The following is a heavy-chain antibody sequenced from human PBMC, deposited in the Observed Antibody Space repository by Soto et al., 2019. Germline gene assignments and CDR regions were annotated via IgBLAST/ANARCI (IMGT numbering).Heavy chain of an antibody. CDR2: INHSGST. J-gene: IGHJ6*03. D-gene: IGHD3-10*01. V-gene: IGHV4-34*01. Sequence: SETMSVTCTVYGGYFVGYYGSWIRQHPGKGLEWIGEINHSGSTNYNPSLKSRVTISVDTSKNQFSLKLSSVTAADTAVYYCARGRFITMVRGVLYCYMDVWGKGTTVTVSS. CDR1: GGYFVGYY. CDR3: ARGRFITMVRGVLYCYMDV.